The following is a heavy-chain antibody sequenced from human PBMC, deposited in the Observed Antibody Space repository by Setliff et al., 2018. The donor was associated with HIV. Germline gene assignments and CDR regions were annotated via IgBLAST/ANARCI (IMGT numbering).Heavy chain of an antibody. D-gene: IGHD1-26*01. V-gene: IGHV4-39*07. CDR2: IYYSGNT. CDR1: GGSISSGSYY. J-gene: IGHJ5*02. Sequence: NPSETLSLTCIVSGGSISSGSYYWSWIRQPPGKGLEWNGNIYYSGNTYYNPSLKSRITISVAMSKNQLSLKLTSLTAADTAVYYCARGPSGSIRGNWFDPWGQGTLVTVSS. CDR3: ARGPSGSIRGNWFDP.